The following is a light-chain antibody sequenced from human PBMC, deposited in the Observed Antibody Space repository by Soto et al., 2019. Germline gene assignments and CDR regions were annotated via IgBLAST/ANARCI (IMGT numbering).Light chain of an antibody. CDR2: AAS. Sequence: DIQLTQSPSFLSASVGDRVTITCRASQGISSYLAWYQQKPGKAPKLMIYAASTLQSGVPSRFSGSGSGTKVPLTISSLQPEDFATSYWQQLHSYPRTFGQGTKVEIK. J-gene: IGKJ1*01. CDR3: QQLHSYPRT. CDR1: QGISSY. V-gene: IGKV1-9*01.